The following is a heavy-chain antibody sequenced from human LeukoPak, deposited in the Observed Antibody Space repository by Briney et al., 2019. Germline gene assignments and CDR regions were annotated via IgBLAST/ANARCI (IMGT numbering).Heavy chain of an antibody. D-gene: IGHD4-17*01. Sequence: PSETLSLTCAVYGGSFSGYYWSWIRQPPGKGLEWIGEINHSGSTNYNPPLKSRVTISVDTSKNQFSLKLSSVTAADTAVYYCARLSPIDYGDYADYWGQGTLVTVSS. CDR3: ARLSPIDYGDYADY. CDR2: INHSGST. V-gene: IGHV4-34*01. J-gene: IGHJ4*02. CDR1: GGSFSGYY.